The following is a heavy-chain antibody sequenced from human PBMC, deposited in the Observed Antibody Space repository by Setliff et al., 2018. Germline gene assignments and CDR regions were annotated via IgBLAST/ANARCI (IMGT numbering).Heavy chain of an antibody. D-gene: IGHD2-15*01. CDR3: ARGRGPDIVVTIPGDY. V-gene: IGHV1-18*04. CDR2: ISPYSGKT. J-gene: IGHJ4*02. Sequence: PGDSLKISCQASGYSFSTFWIGWVRQMPGKGLEWMGWISPYSGKTDYAQKFQGRVIMTIDSSTTTAYMELKTLRSDDTAVYYCARGRGPDIVVTIPGDYWGQGTQVTVSS. CDR1: GYSFSTFW.